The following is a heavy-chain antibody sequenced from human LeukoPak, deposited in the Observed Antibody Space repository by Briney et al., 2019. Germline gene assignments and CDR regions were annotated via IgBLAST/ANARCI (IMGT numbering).Heavy chain of an antibody. V-gene: IGHV3-30-3*01. J-gene: IGHJ4*02. CDR3: ARDQVGD. D-gene: IGHD1-26*01. CDR1: GFTFSTYG. Sequence: GRPLRLSCAASGFTFSTYGMHWVRQAPGKGLEWVAVITTDASNKYYADSVKDRFTISRDNSKNTLFLQMNSLRPEDTAVYYCARDQVGDWGQGTLVTVSS. CDR2: ITTDASNK.